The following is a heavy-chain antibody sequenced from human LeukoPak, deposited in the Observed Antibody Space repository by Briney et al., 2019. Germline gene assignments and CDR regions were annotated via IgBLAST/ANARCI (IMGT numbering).Heavy chain of an antibody. V-gene: IGHV3-11*01. CDR2: ISSSGSTI. D-gene: IGHD6-19*01. J-gene: IGHJ4*02. Sequence: PGGSLRLSCAASGFTFSDYYMSWIRQAPGKGLEWVSYISSSGSTIYYADSVKGRFTISRDNAKNSLYLQMNSLRAEDTAVYYCAKTPYSSGWYEFGYWGQGTLITVSS. CDR1: GFTFSDYY. CDR3: AKTPYSSGWYEFGY.